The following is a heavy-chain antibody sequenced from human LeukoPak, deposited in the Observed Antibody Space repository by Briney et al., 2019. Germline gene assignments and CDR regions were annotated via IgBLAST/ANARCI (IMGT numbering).Heavy chain of an antibody. Sequence: PSETLSLTCTVSGGSVSSGRYYWSWIRQPPGKGLEWIGYIYHSGSTYYNPSLKSRVTISVDTSKNQFSLKLSSVTAADTAVYYCAGSIAAAGTGDYWGQGTLVTVSS. J-gene: IGHJ4*02. D-gene: IGHD6-13*01. V-gene: IGHV4-61*01. CDR2: IYHSGST. CDR1: GGSVSSGRYY. CDR3: AGSIAAAGTGDY.